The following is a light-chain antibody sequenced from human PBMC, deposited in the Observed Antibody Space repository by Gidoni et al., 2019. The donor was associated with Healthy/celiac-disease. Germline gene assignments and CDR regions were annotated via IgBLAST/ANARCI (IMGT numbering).Light chain of an antibody. J-gene: IGKJ1*01. V-gene: IGKV3-20*01. CDR2: GAS. CDR1: QSVSSSY. Sequence: EIVLPQSPGTLSLSPGERATLSCRASQSVSSSYLAWYQQKPGQAPRLLIYGASIRATGIPDRFIGSGSGTDFTLTISRLEPEDFAVYYCQQYGSSPWTFGQGTKVEIK. CDR3: QQYGSSPWT.